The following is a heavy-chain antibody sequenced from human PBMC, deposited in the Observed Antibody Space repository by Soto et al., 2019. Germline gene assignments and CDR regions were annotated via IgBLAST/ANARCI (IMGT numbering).Heavy chain of an antibody. CDR2: INGYNGNT. CDR1: GYTFTSYG. D-gene: IGHD1-1*01. V-gene: IGHV1-18*01. CDR3: ARSHAANSHFDY. J-gene: IGHJ4*02. Sequence: QVQLVQSGAEVKKPGASVKVSCKASGYTFTSYGINWVRQAPGQGLEWMGWINGYNGNTNYAQTGQGRVTMTTDTSKNTAYMALRSLRSDDTAVYYCARSHAANSHFDYWGQGTLVSVSS.